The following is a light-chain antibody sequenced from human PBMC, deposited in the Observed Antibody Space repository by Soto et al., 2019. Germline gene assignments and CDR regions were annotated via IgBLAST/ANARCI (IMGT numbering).Light chain of an antibody. CDR2: AAS. J-gene: IGKJ3*01. CDR3: QKYSSAVLT. CDR1: QDISNS. V-gene: IGKV1-27*01. Sequence: DIPMTQSPSSLSASVGDRVTITCRASQDISNSLAWYQQKPGKVPKLLIYAASTLHSGVPSRFSGSGSGTDFTLAISSLQPEDVATYYCQKYSSAVLTFGPGTKVDI.